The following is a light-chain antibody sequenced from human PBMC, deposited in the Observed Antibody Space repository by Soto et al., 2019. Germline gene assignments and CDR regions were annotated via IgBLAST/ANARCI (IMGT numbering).Light chain of an antibody. CDR1: QGIRYD. CDR3: PQHNSYPYT. Sequence: DFQMTQAPSALSASVGDRVTITCRARQGIRYDLGCYQQKSGKAPKRLIYAASGLQSGVPSRFSGRGSGTGFTPTISTLQTPDFTTYSCPQHNSYPYTFGQETTLQIK. CDR2: AAS. V-gene: IGKV1-17*01. J-gene: IGKJ2*01.